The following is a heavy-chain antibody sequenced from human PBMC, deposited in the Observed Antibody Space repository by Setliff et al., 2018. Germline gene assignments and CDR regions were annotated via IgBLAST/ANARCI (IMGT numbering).Heavy chain of an antibody. J-gene: IGHJ5*02. CDR2: IIPIFGTA. Sequence: RASVKVSCKASGGTFSSYAISWVRQAPGQGLEWMGGIIPIFGTANYAQKFQGRVTITADESTSTAYMELSSLRSEDTAVYYCAIRPKWFGELFNWFDPWGQGTLVTVS. D-gene: IGHD3-10*01. V-gene: IGHV1-69*13. CDR3: AIRPKWFGELFNWFDP. CDR1: GGTFSSYA.